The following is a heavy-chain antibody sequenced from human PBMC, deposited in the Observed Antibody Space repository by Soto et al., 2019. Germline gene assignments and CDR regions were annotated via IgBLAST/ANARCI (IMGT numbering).Heavy chain of an antibody. D-gene: IGHD6-19*01. Sequence: QVQLVQSAAEVGKPGASVKVSCKASGYTFTTIRLSWVRQAPGQGLERMGWIRPHNGDTQYAQKFQGRVTMTADTSTTKAYMEVRSLRPDDTAVFYFARARSGWYDFWAQGTLVTVSS. CDR3: ARARSGWYDF. V-gene: IGHV1-18*01. J-gene: IGHJ5*01. CDR1: GYTFTTIR. CDR2: IRPHNGDT.